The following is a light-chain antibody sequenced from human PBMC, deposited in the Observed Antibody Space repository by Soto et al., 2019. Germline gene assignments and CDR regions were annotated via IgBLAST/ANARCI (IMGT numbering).Light chain of an antibody. V-gene: IGLV1-51*01. CDR3: GTWDSSLSAGV. CDR1: SSNIGNNY. J-gene: IGLJ2*01. Sequence: QSVLTQPPSASAAPGQRVTISCSGSSSNIGNNYVSWYQQLPGAAPKLLIYDNNKRPSGIPDRFSGSKSGTSATLDITGLQTEDEADYYCGTWDSSLSAGVFGGGTKVTVL. CDR2: DNN.